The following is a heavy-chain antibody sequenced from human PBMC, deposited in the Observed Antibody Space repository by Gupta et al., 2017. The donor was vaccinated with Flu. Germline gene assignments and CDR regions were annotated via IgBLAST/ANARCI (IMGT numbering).Heavy chain of an antibody. Sequence: VHFSESGGGLVQPGGSLVLSCALSGFSFHYFDMSWVRQAPGKGLEWVSDISAGGGNTYYADPVKGRFTISRDNSKNTLYLQLNSLRAEDTAVYYCAKDHVSSGWYTWFDPWGQGTLVTVSS. CDR1: GFSFHYFD. J-gene: IGHJ5*02. CDR3: AKDHVSSGWYTWFDP. V-gene: IGHV3-23*01. D-gene: IGHD6-19*01. CDR2: ISAGGGNT.